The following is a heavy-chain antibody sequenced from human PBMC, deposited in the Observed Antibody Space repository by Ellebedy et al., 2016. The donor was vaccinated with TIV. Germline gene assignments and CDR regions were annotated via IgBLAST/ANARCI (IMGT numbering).Heavy chain of an antibody. CDR2: AYYTGDT. Sequence: SETLSLXXTVSGSSVSGDFSYWSWIRQSPGKGLDYIGYAYYTGDTNYNPSLKSRVTISVDTSKNQFSLILSFVTAADTAVYYCARVYVLRGEPLLDFWGQGILVTVSS. V-gene: IGHV4-61*01. D-gene: IGHD3-16*01. CDR3: ARVYVLRGEPLLDF. J-gene: IGHJ4*01. CDR1: GSSVSGDFSY.